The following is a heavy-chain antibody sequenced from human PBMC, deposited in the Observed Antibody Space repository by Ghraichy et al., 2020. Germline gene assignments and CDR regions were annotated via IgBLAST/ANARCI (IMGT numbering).Heavy chain of an antibody. CDR1: GYIFTNFG. Sequence: NISCKTSGYIFTNFGITWVRQAPGQGLEWLGWISAKSGDTNYAQSVQGRVTLTTNTSTSTAYLDLRSLRSDDTAKYYCARTARAALGPDYWGQGTLVTVSS. J-gene: IGHJ4*02. V-gene: IGHV1-18*01. D-gene: IGHD6-25*01. CDR3: ARTARAALGPDY. CDR2: ISAKSGDT.